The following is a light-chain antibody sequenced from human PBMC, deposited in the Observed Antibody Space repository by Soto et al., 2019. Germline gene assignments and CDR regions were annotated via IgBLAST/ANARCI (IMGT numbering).Light chain of an antibody. V-gene: IGKV1-5*03. Sequence: DIQMYQSPSTLSASVGDRVTITCRASQSISSWLAWYQQKPGKAPKLLIYKASSLESGVPSRFSGSGSGTEFSLTISSLQPDDFATYYCQQYNSYSRTFGQGTKVDIK. CDR1: QSISSW. CDR2: KAS. J-gene: IGKJ1*01. CDR3: QQYNSYSRT.